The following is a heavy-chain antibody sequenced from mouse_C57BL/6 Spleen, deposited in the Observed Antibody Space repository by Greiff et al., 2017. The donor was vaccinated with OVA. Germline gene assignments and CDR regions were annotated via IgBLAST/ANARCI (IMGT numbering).Heavy chain of an antibody. CDR3: AREGDFWDY. CDR2: INPNNGGT. CDR1: GYTFTDYN. Sequence: VQLKESGPELVKPGASVKMSCKASGYTFTDYNMHWVKQSHGKSLEWIGYINPNNGGTSYNQKFKGKATLTVNKSSSTAYMELRSLTSEDSAVYYCAREGDFWDYWGQGTTLTVSS. V-gene: IGHV1-22*01. J-gene: IGHJ2*01.